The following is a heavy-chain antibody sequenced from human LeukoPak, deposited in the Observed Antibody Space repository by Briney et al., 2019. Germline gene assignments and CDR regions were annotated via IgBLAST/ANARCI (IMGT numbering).Heavy chain of an antibody. J-gene: IGHJ4*02. CDR1: AFTFTNYD. Sequence: GGSLRLFCAASAFTFTNYDFHWVRQAPGKGLEWVGFIRHDGSDKYYADSVKGRFTISRDNSKNTLYLQMSSLRAEDTAVYYCAKGDYWGQGTLVTVSS. CDR2: IRHDGSDK. V-gene: IGHV3-30*02. CDR3: AKGDY.